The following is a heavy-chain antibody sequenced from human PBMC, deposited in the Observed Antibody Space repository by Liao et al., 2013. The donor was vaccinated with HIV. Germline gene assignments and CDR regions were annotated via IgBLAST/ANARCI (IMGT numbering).Heavy chain of an antibody. V-gene: IGHV4-59*01. D-gene: IGHD4-23*01. CDR3: AGRTVGHFDF. CDR1: GGSITNYF. J-gene: IGHJ4*02. CDR2: VSHSGST. Sequence: QVQLQESGPGLVKPSETLSLTCTVSGGSITNYFWTWIRQAPGKGLEWIGYVSHSGSTHYNPSLKSRVTISVDTSKNLFSLRLSSVTAADTAVYYCAGRTVGHFDFWGLGSPGHRLL.